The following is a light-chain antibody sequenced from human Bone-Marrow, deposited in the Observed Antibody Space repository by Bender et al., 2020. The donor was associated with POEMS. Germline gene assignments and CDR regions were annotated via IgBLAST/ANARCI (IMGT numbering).Light chain of an antibody. J-gene: IGLJ3*02. CDR1: SSDVGAYIY. CDR2: DVN. Sequence: QSALTQPRSVSGSPGQSVAISCTGTSSDVGAYIYVSWYQQHPGKAPRLVIYDVNTRPSGVPDRFSGSKSGTSASLAITGLQSDDEAIYFCVAWDASLNGWVFGGGTKLTVL. CDR3: VAWDASLNGWV. V-gene: IGLV2-11*01.